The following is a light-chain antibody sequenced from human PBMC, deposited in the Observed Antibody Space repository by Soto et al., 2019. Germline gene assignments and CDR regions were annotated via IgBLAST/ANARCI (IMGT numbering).Light chain of an antibody. Sequence: DIQMTQSPSSLSASVGDRVTITCRASQSISSYLNWYQQKPGKAPKLLIYSASSLQSGVPSRFSGSGSGTDFTLTISRLQPDDFATYYCQRTYSSPWTFGRGTKV. CDR2: SAS. V-gene: IGKV1-39*01. CDR3: QRTYSSPWT. J-gene: IGKJ1*01. CDR1: QSISSY.